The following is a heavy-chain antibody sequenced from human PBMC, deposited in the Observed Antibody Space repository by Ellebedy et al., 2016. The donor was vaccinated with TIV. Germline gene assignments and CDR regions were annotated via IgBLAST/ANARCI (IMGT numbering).Heavy chain of an antibody. Sequence: GESLKISCEVSGFTISGYYMHWVRQAPGKGLEWVSVLYPDAKTNYTDSVNGRFIVSRDSSKNTLYLQMKSLRAEDTAVYYCARRASYGDYAVQVNPWFDPWGQGTLVTVSS. CDR3: ARRASYGDYAVQVNPWFDP. CDR1: GFTISGYY. CDR2: LYPDAKT. J-gene: IGHJ5*02. D-gene: IGHD4-17*01. V-gene: IGHV3-66*01.